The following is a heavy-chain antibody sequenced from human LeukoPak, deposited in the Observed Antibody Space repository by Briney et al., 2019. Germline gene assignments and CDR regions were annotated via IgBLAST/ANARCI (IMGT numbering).Heavy chain of an antibody. CDR3: AKDMQGRITMIGG. Sequence: GGSLRLSCAASGFTFDDYAMHWVRQAPGKGLEWFSGISWNSGSIGYADSVKGRFTISRDNAKNSLYLQMNSLRAEDTALYYCAKDMQGRITMIGGWGQGTLVTVSS. D-gene: IGHD3-22*01. CDR1: GFTFDDYA. CDR2: ISWNSGSI. V-gene: IGHV3-9*01. J-gene: IGHJ4*02.